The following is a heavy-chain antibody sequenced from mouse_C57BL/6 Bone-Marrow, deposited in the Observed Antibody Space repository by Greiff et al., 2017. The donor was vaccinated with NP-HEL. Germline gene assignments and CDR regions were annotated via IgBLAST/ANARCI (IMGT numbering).Heavy chain of an antibody. V-gene: IGHV1-55*01. Sequence: QVQLQQPGAELVKPGASVKMSCKASGYTFTSYWITWVKQRPGQGLEWIGDIYPGSGSTNYNEKFKSKATLTVDTSSSTAYMQLSSLTSEDSAVYYCARVETMVTYFDDWGQGTTLTVSS. CDR3: ARVETMVTYFDD. D-gene: IGHD2-2*01. CDR2: IYPGSGST. CDR1: GYTFTSYW. J-gene: IGHJ2*01.